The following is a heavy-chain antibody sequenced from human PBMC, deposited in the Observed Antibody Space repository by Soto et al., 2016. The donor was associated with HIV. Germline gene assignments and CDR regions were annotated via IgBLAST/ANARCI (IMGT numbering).Heavy chain of an antibody. D-gene: IGHD3-10*01. J-gene: IGHJ4*02. CDR2: INPNRGAT. V-gene: IGHV1-2*02. Sequence: QVQLVQSGAEVKKPGASVKASCKASGYTFSDYYIHWVRQAPGQGLEWMGWINPNRGATSYAQKFQDRVTMTRDTSISTAFMELSRVRSDDTAVYYCARVHITMVEGIDYWGQGTLVTVSS. CDR3: ARVHITMVEGIDY. CDR1: GYTFSDYY.